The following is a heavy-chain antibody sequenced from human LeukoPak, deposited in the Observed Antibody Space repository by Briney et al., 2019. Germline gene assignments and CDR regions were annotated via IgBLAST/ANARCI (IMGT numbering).Heavy chain of an antibody. D-gene: IGHD2-15*01. CDR3: AKYRSPSTPYFDY. CDR2: LSGSGGII. J-gene: IGHJ4*02. Sequence: GGSLRLSCAASGFTFSEHYMDWDRQAPGKGLEWVSALSGSGGIIHYADSVEGRFTISRDNSKNTLFLQMNSLRAEDTAIYYCAKYRSPSTPYFDYWGQGTLVTVSS. V-gene: IGHV3-23*01. CDR1: GFTFSEHY.